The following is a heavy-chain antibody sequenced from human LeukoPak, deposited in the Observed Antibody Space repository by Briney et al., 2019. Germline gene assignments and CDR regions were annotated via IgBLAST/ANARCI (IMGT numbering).Heavy chain of an antibody. D-gene: IGHD3-22*01. Sequence: SETLSLTCTVSGGSISSGSYYWGWIRQPAGKGLEGIERIYTSGSTNYNPSLKSRVTISVDTSKNQFSLKLSSVTAADTAVYYCARVPYYYDSSGYSAFDIWGQGTMVTVSS. CDR1: GGSISSGSYY. CDR2: IYTSGST. J-gene: IGHJ3*02. CDR3: ARVPYYYDSSGYSAFDI. V-gene: IGHV4-61*02.